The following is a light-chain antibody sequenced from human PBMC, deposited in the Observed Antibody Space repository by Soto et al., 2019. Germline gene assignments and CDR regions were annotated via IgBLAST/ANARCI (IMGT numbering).Light chain of an antibody. CDR2: AAS. CDR1: QGINSY. J-gene: IGKJ3*01. CDR3: QQLNSYAGT. V-gene: IGKV1-9*01. Sequence: DIQLTQSSSFLSASVGDRVTINCRASQGINSYLAWYQQKPGKAPKLLIYAASTLQCGVLSRFSGSGSGTEFSLTICSLQFEDFATYYCQQLNSYAGTFGPGTKVDIK.